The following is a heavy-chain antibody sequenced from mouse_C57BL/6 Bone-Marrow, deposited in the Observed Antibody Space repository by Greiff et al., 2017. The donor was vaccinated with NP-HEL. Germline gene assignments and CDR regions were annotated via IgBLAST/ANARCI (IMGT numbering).Heavy chain of an antibody. J-gene: IGHJ4*01. CDR2: IDPENGDT. Sequence: EVQLVESGAELVRPGASVKLSCTASGFNIKDDYMHWVKQRPEQGLEWIGWIDPENGDTEYASKFQGKATITADTSSNTAYLQLSSLTSEDTAVYYCTSYDASYYYAMDYWGQGTSVTVSS. CDR3: TSYDASYYYAMDY. D-gene: IGHD2-3*01. V-gene: IGHV14-4*01. CDR1: GFNIKDDY.